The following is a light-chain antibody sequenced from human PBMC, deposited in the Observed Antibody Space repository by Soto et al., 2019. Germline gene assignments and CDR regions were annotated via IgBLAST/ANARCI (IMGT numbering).Light chain of an antibody. V-gene: IGLV1-40*01. Sequence: QSVLTQPPSVSGAPGQRVTMSCTGSSSNIGAGYDVHWYQQFPGTAPKLLIYDNNNRPSGVPDRFSGSKSGTSASLAITGLQAEDEADYYCPSFDTSLSGFVIFGGGTKLTVL. CDR1: SSNIGAGYD. J-gene: IGLJ2*01. CDR3: PSFDTSLSGFVI. CDR2: DNN.